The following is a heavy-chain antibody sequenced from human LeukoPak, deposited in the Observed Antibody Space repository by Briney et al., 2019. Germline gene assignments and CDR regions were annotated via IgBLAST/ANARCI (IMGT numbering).Heavy chain of an antibody. CDR1: GFTFSDYS. D-gene: IGHD4-17*01. J-gene: IGHJ4*02. V-gene: IGHV3-21*01. CDR2: ISSSSSYI. Sequence: GGSLRLSCAVSGFTFSDYSLNWVRQAPGKGLEWVSSISSSSSYIYYADSVKGRFTISRDNAKNSLYLQMNSLRAEDTAVYYCARDNYGDSEPYFDYWGQGTLVTVSS. CDR3: ARDNYGDSEPYFDY.